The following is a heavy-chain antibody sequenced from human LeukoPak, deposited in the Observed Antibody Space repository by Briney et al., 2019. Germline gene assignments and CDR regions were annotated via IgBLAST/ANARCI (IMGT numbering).Heavy chain of an antibody. V-gene: IGHV1-46*01. Sequence: GASVKVSCKASGYTFTSYYMHWVRQAPGQGLEWMGIINPSGGSTSYAQKFQGRVTMTEDTSTDTAYMELSSLRSEDTAVYYCATASPSITMIVVVSDAFDIWGQGTMVTVSS. CDR2: INPSGGST. CDR3: ATASPSITMIVVVSDAFDI. J-gene: IGHJ3*02. D-gene: IGHD3-22*01. CDR1: GYTFTSYY.